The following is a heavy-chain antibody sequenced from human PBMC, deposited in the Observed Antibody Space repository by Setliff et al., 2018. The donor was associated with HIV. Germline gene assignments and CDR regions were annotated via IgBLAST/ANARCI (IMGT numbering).Heavy chain of an antibody. CDR2: ISYDGRTT. CDR1: GFTFSSYG. J-gene: IGHJ4*02. V-gene: IGHV3-33*03. D-gene: IGHD6-19*01. Sequence: PGGSLRLSCAASGFTFSSYGMHWVRQAPGKGLEWVAVISYDGRTTNYADSVEGRFTISRDNAKTTLYLQMNSLRSEDTSVYYCVKGGNGWYEFDHWGQGTLVTVSS. CDR3: VKGGNGWYEFDH.